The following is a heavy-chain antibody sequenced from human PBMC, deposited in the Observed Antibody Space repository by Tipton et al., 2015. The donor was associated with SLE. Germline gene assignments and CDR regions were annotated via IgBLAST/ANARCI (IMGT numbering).Heavy chain of an antibody. V-gene: IGHV4-59*02. D-gene: IGHD5-24*01. J-gene: IGHJ4*02. CDR1: GGSVSSHY. CDR3: ARREVEMAPLGFDF. CDR2: IYNSGIT. Sequence: TLSLTCTVSGGSVSSHYWSWFRQPPGKGLEWIGDIYNSGITNYSPSLKGRVTMLVDTSKNEFSLKVGSVTAADTAVYYCARREVEMAPLGFDFWGQGTLVTVSS.